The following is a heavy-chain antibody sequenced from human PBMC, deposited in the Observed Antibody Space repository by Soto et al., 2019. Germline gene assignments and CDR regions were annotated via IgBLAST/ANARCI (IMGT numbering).Heavy chain of an antibody. Sequence: PSETRSLTGTVSGGSISSYYWSWIGQPPGKGLERIGYIAYSGSTNYNPSLKSRDTISVDTSKNQFSLKLSTVTAVDTAVYYCARVKYYYDSGSYQVDYFDYWGQGTLVTVSS. V-gene: IGHV4-59*01. CDR3: ARVKYYYDSGSYQVDYFDY. J-gene: IGHJ4*02. CDR2: IAYSGST. CDR1: GGSISSYY. D-gene: IGHD3-10*01.